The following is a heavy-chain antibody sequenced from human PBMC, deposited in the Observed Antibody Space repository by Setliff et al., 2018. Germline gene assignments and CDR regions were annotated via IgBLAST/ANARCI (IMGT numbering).Heavy chain of an antibody. D-gene: IGHD2-21*01. CDR2: IMQDESEK. CDR1: GFSFSSHW. CDR3: AKEVWWRFDI. J-gene: IGHJ3*02. V-gene: IGHV3-7*01. Sequence: GGSLRLSCAASGFSFSSHWMTWVRQAPGKGLERVAKIMQDESEKYYVDSVEGRFTISRDNAKSSLYLQMSSLRAEDTAVYYCAKEVWWRFDIWGQGTTVTVSS.